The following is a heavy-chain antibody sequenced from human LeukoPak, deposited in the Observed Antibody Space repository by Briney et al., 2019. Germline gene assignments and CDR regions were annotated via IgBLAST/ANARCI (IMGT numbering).Heavy chain of an antibody. CDR2: IRYDGGNK. D-gene: IGHD6-19*01. Sequence: GGSLGLSCAASGFTFSSYGMHWVRQAPGKGLEWVAFIRYDGGNKYYADSVKGRFTISRDNSKNTLYLPMNSLRAEDTAVYYCAKARCDIAVATFDYWGQGTLVTVSS. CDR1: GFTFSSYG. J-gene: IGHJ4*02. CDR3: AKARCDIAVATFDY. V-gene: IGHV3-30*02.